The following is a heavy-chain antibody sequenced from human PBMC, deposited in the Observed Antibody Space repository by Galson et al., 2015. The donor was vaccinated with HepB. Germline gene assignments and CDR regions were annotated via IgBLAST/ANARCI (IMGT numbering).Heavy chain of an antibody. CDR2: ISGSIDTM. J-gene: IGHJ4*02. Sequence: SLRLSCAASGFTFSSYSMNWVRQAPGKGPEWVSYISGSIDTMYYADSVKGRFTISRDNGKTSLSLQMNSLTVEDTAVYYCARGLHDSNGYRFDQWGQGTLVTVSS. CDR1: GFTFSSYS. D-gene: IGHD3-22*01. V-gene: IGHV3-48*01. CDR3: ARGLHDSNGYRFDQ.